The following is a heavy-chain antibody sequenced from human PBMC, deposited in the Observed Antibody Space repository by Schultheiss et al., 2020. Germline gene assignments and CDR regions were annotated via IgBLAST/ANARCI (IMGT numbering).Heavy chain of an antibody. CDR3: ARDSRELLPYWYFDL. J-gene: IGHJ2*01. CDR1: GFTFSSYA. V-gene: IGHV3-30-3*01. D-gene: IGHD1-26*01. Sequence: GESLKISCAASGFTFSSYAMSWVRQAPGKGLEWVAVISYDGSNKYYADSVKGRFTISRDNAKNSLYLQMNSLRAEDTAVYYCARDSRELLPYWYFDLWGRGTLVTVSS. CDR2: ISYDGSNK.